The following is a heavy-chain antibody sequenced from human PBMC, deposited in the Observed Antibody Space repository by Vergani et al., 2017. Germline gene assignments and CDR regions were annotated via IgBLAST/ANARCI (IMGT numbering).Heavy chain of an antibody. CDR3: ARLFGQSSFYYYGMDV. CDR1: GGSISSSNW. D-gene: IGHD3-3*01. J-gene: IGHJ6*02. CDR2: IYHSGST. Sequence: QVQLQESGPGLVKPSETLSLTCTVSGGSISSSNWWSWARQPPGKGLEWIGEIYHSGSTNYNPSLKSRVTISVDKSKNQFSLKLSSVTAADTAVYYCARLFGQSSFYYYGMDVWGQGTTVTVSS. V-gene: IGHV4-4*02.